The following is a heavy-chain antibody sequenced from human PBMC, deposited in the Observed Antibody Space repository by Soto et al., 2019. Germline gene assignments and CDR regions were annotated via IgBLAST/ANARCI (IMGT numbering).Heavy chain of an antibody. CDR1: GGSIGSFY. CDR3: ARALVGGPFDF. V-gene: IGHV4-4*07. Sequence: SETLSLTCTVSGGSIGSFYWTWIRQPAGKGLEWIGRIYTSGSTNFNPSLGSRVTMSVDTSKNQFSLKLSSVTAADTAVYYCARALVGGPFDFWGQGTMVTVS. CDR2: IYTSGST. J-gene: IGHJ4*02. D-gene: IGHD1-26*01.